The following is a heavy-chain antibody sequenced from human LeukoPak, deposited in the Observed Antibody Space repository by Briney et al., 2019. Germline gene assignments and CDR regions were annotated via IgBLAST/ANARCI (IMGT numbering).Heavy chain of an antibody. CDR2: FIPILGTA. Sequence: SVKVSCKASGATFSDYALNWVRQAPGQGLEWMGVFIPILGTANSTQKFQGRVTITADISTNTVYMELSSLRSEDAAVYYCAREVLRYYYYMDVWGKGTTVTVSS. V-gene: IGHV1-69*10. CDR3: AREVLRYYYYMDV. D-gene: IGHD3-16*01. J-gene: IGHJ6*03. CDR1: GATFSDYA.